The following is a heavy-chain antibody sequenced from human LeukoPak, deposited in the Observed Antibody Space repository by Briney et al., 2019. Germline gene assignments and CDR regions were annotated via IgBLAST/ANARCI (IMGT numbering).Heavy chain of an antibody. CDR2: LITDGSST. CDR1: GFTFSSYW. CDR3: ARGYYDSNDSNRSNWFDP. D-gene: IGHD3-22*01. V-gene: IGHV3-74*01. J-gene: IGHJ5*02. Sequence: GGSLRLSCAASGFTFSSYWMHWVRQAPGKGLVWVSRLITDGSSTIYADSVKGRFTISRDNAKNTLYLQMSSLRAEDTAVYYCARGYYDSNDSNRSNWFDPWGQGTLVTVSA.